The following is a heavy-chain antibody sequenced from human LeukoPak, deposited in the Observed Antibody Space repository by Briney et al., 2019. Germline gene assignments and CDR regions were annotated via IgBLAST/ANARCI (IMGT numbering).Heavy chain of an antibody. Sequence: ASVKVSCKTSRTTFSSHSISWVRQAPGQGLEWMGRIIPILGIANYAQKFQGRVTITADKSTNTAYMELSSLESEDTAVYYCARDPTLTAIQRRHFDLWGRGTLVTVSA. CDR3: ARDPTLTAIQRRHFDL. J-gene: IGHJ2*01. CDR1: RTTFSSHS. D-gene: IGHD3-3*01. V-gene: IGHV1-69*04. CDR2: IIPILGIA.